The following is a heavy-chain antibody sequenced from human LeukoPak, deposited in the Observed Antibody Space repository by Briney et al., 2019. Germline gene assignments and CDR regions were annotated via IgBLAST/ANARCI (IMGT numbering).Heavy chain of an antibody. CDR2: ISSSGSTI. V-gene: IGHV3-48*03. CDR1: GFTFSSYE. CDR3: AXGSTIFGVVTXXAXDI. D-gene: IGHD3-3*01. J-gene: IGHJ3*02. Sequence: GGSLRLSCAASGFTFSSYEMNWVRQAPGKGLEWVSYISSSGSTIYYPDPAKGRFPISRDNAKKSLYLQMNSLRAEDTVVYYFAXGSTIFGVVTXXAXDIXGQ.